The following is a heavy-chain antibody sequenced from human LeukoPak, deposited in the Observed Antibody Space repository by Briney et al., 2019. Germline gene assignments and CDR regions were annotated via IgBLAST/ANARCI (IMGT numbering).Heavy chain of an antibody. D-gene: IGHD6-13*01. CDR1: GYTFTGYY. V-gene: IGHV1-2*04. Sequence: ASVKVSCKASGYTFTGYYMHWVRQAPGQGLEWMGWINPNSGGTNYAQKFQSWVTMTRDTSISTAYMELSRLRSDDTAVYYCARAGINSSSWYVYYYYGMDVWGQGTTVTVSS. CDR2: INPNSGGT. J-gene: IGHJ6*02. CDR3: ARAGINSSSWYVYYYYGMDV.